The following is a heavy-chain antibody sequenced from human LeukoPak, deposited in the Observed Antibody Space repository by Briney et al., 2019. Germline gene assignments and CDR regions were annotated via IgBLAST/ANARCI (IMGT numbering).Heavy chain of an antibody. D-gene: IGHD1-14*01. CDR2: IYYSGEI. J-gene: IGHJ5*02. Sequence: PSETLSLTCAVSGYSISSSNWWGWIRQPPGKGLEWIGYIYYSGEIFYNPSLKSRVSLSVDTSKNQFSPKLTSVTAVDTAVYYCARKPDSMNWFDPWGQGTLVTVSS. V-gene: IGHV4-28*05. CDR1: GYSISSSNW. CDR3: ARKPDSMNWFDP.